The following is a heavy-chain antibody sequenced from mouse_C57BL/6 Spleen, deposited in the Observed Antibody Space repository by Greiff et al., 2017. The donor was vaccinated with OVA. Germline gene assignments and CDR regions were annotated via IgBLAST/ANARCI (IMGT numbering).Heavy chain of an antibody. CDR1: GYTFTSYW. J-gene: IGHJ2*01. CDR2: IDPSDSYT. V-gene: IGHV1-69*01. CDR3: ARAYYSNYGGLYFDY. Sequence: QVHVKQPGAELVMPGASVKLSCKASGYTFTSYWMHWVKQRPGQGLEWIGEIDPSDSYTNYNQKFKGKSTLTVDKSSSTAYMQLSSLTSEDSAVYYCARAYYSNYGGLYFDYWGQGTTLTVSS. D-gene: IGHD2-5*01.